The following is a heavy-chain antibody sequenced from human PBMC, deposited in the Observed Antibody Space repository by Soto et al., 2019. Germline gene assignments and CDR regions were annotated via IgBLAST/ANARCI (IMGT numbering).Heavy chain of an antibody. CDR3: TAPRDEYGSGVSWFTYGMDI. Sequence: GGSLRLSCLASGFTFSDYAMTWVRRVPGRGLEWVASLDGAGGSTYYADSVRGRFTISRDNSQNTLFLQKKRLTVDDTAIYYCTAPRDEYGSGVSWFTYGMDIWGRGTTVTVSS. CDR1: GFTFSDYA. J-gene: IGHJ6*02. D-gene: IGHD3-10*01. CDR2: LDGAGGST. V-gene: IGHV3-23*01.